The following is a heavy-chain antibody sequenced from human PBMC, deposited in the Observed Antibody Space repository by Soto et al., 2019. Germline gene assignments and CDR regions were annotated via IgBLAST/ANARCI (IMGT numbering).Heavy chain of an antibody. CDR1: GYSFTDFP. J-gene: IGHJ5*02. Sequence: ASVKVSCKASGYSFTDFPIHWVRQAPRQRLEWMGWLNSDTGKTEYSQAFQGRVTISRDISARTVYMQLRSLTSEDTAVYYCARDMHAGFTHYFDPWGQGTLVTVSS. CDR3: ARDMHAGFTHYFDP. CDR2: LNSDTGKT. V-gene: IGHV1-3*04. D-gene: IGHD1-26*01.